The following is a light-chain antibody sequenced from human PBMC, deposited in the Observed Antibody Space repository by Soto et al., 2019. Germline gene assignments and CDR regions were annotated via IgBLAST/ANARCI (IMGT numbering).Light chain of an antibody. J-gene: IGKJ1*01. V-gene: IGKV1-5*01. CDR3: QQYDSYSPT. CDR2: DAS. CDR1: QSISSW. Sequence: DIQMTQSPSSLSASVGDRVTITCRASQSISSWLAWFQQKPGKAPKLLIYDASTLESGVPSRFSGSGSGTEFTLTISSLQPDDFATYYCQQYDSYSPTFGQGTILDIK.